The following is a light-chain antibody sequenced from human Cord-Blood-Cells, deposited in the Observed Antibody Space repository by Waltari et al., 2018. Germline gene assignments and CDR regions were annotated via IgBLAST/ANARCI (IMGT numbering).Light chain of an antibody. V-gene: IGLV2-14*01. CDR3: SSYTSSSTLV. CDR2: DVS. Sequence: QSALTQPASVSRSPGQSITISCTGTSSDVGGYNYVSWYQQHPGKAPKLIIYDVSKRPSGVSNRFSGSKSGNTASLTISGLQAEDEADYYCSSYTSSSTLVFGGETKLTVL. CDR1: SSDVGGYNY. J-gene: IGLJ3*02.